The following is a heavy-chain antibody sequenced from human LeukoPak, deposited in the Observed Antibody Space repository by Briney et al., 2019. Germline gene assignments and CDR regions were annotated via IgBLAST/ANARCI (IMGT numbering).Heavy chain of an antibody. V-gene: IGHV1-24*01. J-gene: IGHJ4*02. CDR3: ATSDIVLMVYAPFDY. CDR1: GYTLTELS. CDR2: FDPEEGET. Sequence: GASVKVSCKVSGYTLTELSMHWVRQAPGKGLEWMGGFDPEEGETIYAQKFQGRVTMTEDTSTDTAYMELSSLRSEDTAVYYCATSDIVLMVYAPFDYWGQGTLVTVSS. D-gene: IGHD2-8*01.